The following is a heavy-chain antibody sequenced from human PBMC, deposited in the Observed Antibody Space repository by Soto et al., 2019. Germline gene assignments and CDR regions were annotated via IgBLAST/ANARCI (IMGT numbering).Heavy chain of an antibody. Sequence: SETLSLTCAVYGGSFSGYYWSWIRQPPGKGLEWIGEINHSGSTNYNPSLKSRVTISVDTSKNQFSLKLSSVTAADTAVYYCARTRRYTYPVWGQGTLVTVSS. CDR1: GGSFSGYY. D-gene: IGHD5-18*01. J-gene: IGHJ4*02. CDR2: INHSGST. CDR3: ARTRRYTYPV. V-gene: IGHV4-34*01.